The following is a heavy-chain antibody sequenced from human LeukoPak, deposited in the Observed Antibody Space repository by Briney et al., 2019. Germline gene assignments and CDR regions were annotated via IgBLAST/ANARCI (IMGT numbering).Heavy chain of an antibody. CDR3: AELGITMIGGV. J-gene: IGHJ6*04. CDR2: INTDGSST. D-gene: IGHD3-10*02. CDR1: GFTFSNYW. V-gene: IGHV3-74*01. Sequence: GGSLRLSCVASGFTFSNYWIHWVRQAPGKGLAWVSRINTDGSSTTYADSVKGRFTISRDNAKNSLYLQMNSLRAEDTAVYYCAELGITMIGGVWGKGTTVTISS.